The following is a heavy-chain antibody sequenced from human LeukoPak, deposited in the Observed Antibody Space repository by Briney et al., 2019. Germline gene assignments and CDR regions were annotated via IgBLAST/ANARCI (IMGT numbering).Heavy chain of an antibody. V-gene: IGHV1-46*03. CDR1: GYTFTSYY. CDR2: INPSGGST. Sequence: ASVKVSCKASGYTFTSYYMHWVRQAPGQGLEWMGIINPSGGSTSYAQKFQGRVTMTRDTSTSTVYMELSSLRTEDTAVYYCTSSSSWGPYYYYYYGMDVWGQGTTVTVSS. J-gene: IGHJ6*02. CDR3: TSSSSWGPYYYYYYGMDV. D-gene: IGHD6-13*01.